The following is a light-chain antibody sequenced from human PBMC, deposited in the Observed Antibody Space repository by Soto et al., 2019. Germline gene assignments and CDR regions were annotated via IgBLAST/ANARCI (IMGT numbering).Light chain of an antibody. CDR1: QSVTYY. J-gene: IGKJ1*01. V-gene: IGKV3-11*01. CDR2: DAS. CDR3: HQRYNWPWT. Sequence: EVVLTQSPATLSLSPGERATLSCRASQSVTYYLAWYQQKPGQAPMLLIYDASDRATGIPARFSGSGSGTDFTLTISSLEAEYFAVYYCHQRYNWPWTFGQGTKVEIK.